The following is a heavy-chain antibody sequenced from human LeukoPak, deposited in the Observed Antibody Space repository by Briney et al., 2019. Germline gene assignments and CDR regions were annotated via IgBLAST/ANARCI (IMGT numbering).Heavy chain of an antibody. J-gene: IGHJ3*01. CDR2: IAVGGGTT. CDR1: GFTFSSSE. CDR3: AKHRPPYYAGDVFDV. Sequence: GGSLRLSCAASGFTFSSSELSWVRQAPGKGLEWVSAIAVGGGTTYADSVVGRFIISRDNSKSTLYLQMSSLRAEDTAIYYCAKHRPPYYAGDVFDVWGQGTMVTVSS. D-gene: IGHD3-16*01. V-gene: IGHV3-23*01.